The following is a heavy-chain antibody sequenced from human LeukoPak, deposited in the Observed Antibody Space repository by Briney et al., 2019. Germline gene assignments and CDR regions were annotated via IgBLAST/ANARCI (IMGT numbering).Heavy chain of an antibody. CDR1: GYTFTGYY. V-gene: IGHV1-2*02. CDR3: ARGTDYSNYPYYYYGMDV. D-gene: IGHD4-4*01. CDR2: INPNSGGT. J-gene: IGHJ6*02. Sequence: ASVKVSCKASGYTFTGYYMHWMRQAPGQGLEWMGWINPNSGGTNYAQKFQGRVTMTRDTSISTAYMELSRLRSDDTAVYYCARGTDYSNYPYYYYGMDVWGQGTTVTVSS.